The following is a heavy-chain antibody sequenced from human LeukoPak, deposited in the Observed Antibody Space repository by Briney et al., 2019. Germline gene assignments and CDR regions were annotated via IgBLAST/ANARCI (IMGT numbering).Heavy chain of an antibody. CDR1: GLTFSSYS. D-gene: IGHD2-2*01. V-gene: IGHV3-48*01. CDR3: ARSPGYCSSTSCEFTPRYFDY. CDR2: ISSSSSTI. J-gene: IGHJ4*02. Sequence: PGGSLRLSCAASGLTFSSYSMNWVRQAPGKGLVWDSYISSSSSTIYYADSVKGRFTISRDNAKNSLYLQMNSLRAEDTAVYYCARSPGYCSSTSCEFTPRYFDYWGQGTLVTVSS.